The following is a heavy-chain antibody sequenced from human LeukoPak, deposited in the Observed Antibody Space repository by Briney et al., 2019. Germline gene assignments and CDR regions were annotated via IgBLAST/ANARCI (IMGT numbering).Heavy chain of an antibody. D-gene: IGHD6-19*01. CDR2: VYATGTT. Sequence: SETLSLTCTVSSGSITGYYWSWIRQPPGKGLEWIGYVYATGTTNYNPSLKTRATISNDTSKNQLSLTLTSVTAADTAVYYCARVGSGGAWFDFWGQGTLVSVSS. J-gene: IGHJ4*02. V-gene: IGHV4-59*01. CDR3: ARVGSGGAWFDF. CDR1: SGSITGYY.